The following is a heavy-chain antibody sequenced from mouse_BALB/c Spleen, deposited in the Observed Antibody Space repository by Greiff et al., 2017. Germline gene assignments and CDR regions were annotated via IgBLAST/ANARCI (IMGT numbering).Heavy chain of an antibody. CDR2: IWGDGST. Sequence: QVQLQQSGPGLVAPSQSLSITCTVSGFSLTGYGVNWVRQPPGKGLEWLGMIWGDGSTDYNSALKSRLSISKDNSKSQVFLKMNSLQTDDTARYYCARDRGIYGNYGWFAYWGQGTLVTGSA. D-gene: IGHD2-1*01. J-gene: IGHJ3*01. V-gene: IGHV2-6-7*01. CDR1: GFSLTGYG. CDR3: ARDRGIYGNYGWFAY.